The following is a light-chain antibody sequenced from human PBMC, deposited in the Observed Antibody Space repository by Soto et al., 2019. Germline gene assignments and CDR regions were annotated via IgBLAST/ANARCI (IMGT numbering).Light chain of an antibody. CDR2: AAS. J-gene: IGKJ5*01. CDR1: QGISSY. Sequence: IHLTQAPSFLSATVGESVTLTCRASQGISSYLAWYQQKPGKATKLLIYAASTLQSGVPSRFSGSGSGTEFTLTISSLQPEDFTTYYCQQLNSYPITFGQGTLLEIK. CDR3: QQLNSYPIT. V-gene: IGKV1-9*01.